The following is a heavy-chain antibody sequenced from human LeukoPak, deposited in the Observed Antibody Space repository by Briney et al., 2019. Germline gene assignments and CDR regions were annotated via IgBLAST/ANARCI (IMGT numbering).Heavy chain of an antibody. J-gene: IGHJ4*02. CDR3: ARGTGFDY. V-gene: IGHV4-59*01. Sequence: SGTLSLTCTVSGGSISSYYWSWIRQPPGKGLEWIGYIYYSGSTNYNPSLKSRVTISVDTSKNQFSLKLSSVTAADTAVYYCARGTGFDYWGQGTLVTVSS. CDR1: GGSISSYY. D-gene: IGHD1-1*01. CDR2: IYYSGST.